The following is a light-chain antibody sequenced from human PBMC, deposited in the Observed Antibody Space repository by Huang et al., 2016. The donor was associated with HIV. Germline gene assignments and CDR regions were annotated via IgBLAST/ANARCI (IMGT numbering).Light chain of an antibody. CDR3: MQALQTIT. CDR1: QSLLHSNGYNY. CDR2: LGS. Sequence: DIVMTQSPLSLPVTPGEPASISCKSSQSLLHSNGYNYLYWYLQKPGQSPQLLIYLGSYRASGVPDRFSGSGSGTDFTLQISRVEAEDVGIYYCMQALQTITFGQGTRLEIE. V-gene: IGKV2-28*01. J-gene: IGKJ5*01.